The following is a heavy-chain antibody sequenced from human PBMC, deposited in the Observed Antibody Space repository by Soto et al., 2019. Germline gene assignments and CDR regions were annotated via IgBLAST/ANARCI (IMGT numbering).Heavy chain of an antibody. CDR2: ISSSTSTI. D-gene: IGHD6-6*01. CDR1: GFTFSTYS. Sequence: GGSLRLSCAASGFTFSTYSMNWVRQAPGRGLEWVSYISSSTSTIYYADSVKGRFTISRDNAKNSLYLQMNNLRAEDTAVYYCARGGIAARRGFFDYWGQGTLVTVSS. J-gene: IGHJ4*02. CDR3: ARGGIAARRGFFDY. V-gene: IGHV3-48*01.